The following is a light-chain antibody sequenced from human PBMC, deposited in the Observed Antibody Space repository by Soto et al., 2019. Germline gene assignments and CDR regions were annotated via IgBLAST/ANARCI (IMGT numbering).Light chain of an antibody. CDR2: RAS. J-gene: IGKJ4*01. V-gene: IGKV1-5*03. CDR1: QTISSW. CDR3: QQYGSFSPIT. Sequence: QSPSTLSGSVGDRVTITCRASQTISSWLAWYQQKPGKAPKLLIYRASTLKSGVPSRFSGSGSGTEFTLTISSLQPDDFATYYCQQYGSFSPITFGGGTKVDIK.